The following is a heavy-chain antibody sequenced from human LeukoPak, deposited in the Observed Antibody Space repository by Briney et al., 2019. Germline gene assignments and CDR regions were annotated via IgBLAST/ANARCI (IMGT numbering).Heavy chain of an antibody. D-gene: IGHD3-22*01. CDR3: AKDGSSGSYTYFDL. CDR2: VSFDGSNK. Sequence: GRSLRLSCAASRLTFSNYATHGLRQAPGKGLEWVAIVSFDGSNKYYADSVKGRFTISRDNSKNTLYLQMNSLRPEDTALYYCAKDGSSGSYTYFDLWGRGTLVTISS. V-gene: IGHV3-30*18. J-gene: IGHJ2*01. CDR1: RLTFSNYA.